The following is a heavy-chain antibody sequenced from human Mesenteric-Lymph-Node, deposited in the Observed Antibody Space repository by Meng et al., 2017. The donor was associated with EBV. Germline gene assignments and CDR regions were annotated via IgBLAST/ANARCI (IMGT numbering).Heavy chain of an antibody. CDR3: ARGLPYGDYGVDS. J-gene: IGHJ4*02. CDR2: INTNTGYP. Sequence: QEELVQSGSELKKPGASVKVSCKASGYTFNTYAMNWVRQAPGQGLEWMGWINTNTGYPTYARVFRGRFVFSLDTSVSTAYLQVSSLKAEDTAVYYCARGLPYGDYGVDSWGQGTLVTVSS. D-gene: IGHD4-17*01. CDR1: GYTFNTYA. V-gene: IGHV7-4-1*02.